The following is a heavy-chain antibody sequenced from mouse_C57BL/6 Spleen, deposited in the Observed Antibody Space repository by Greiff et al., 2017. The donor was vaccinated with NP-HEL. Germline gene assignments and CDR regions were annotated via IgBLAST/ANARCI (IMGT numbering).Heavy chain of an antibody. V-gene: IGHV1-59*01. CDR2: IDPSDSYT. Sequence: VQLQQPGAELVRPGTSVKLSCKASGYTFTSYWMHWVKQRPGQGLEWIGVIDPSDSYTNYNQKFKGKATLTVETSSSTAYMQLSSLTSEDSAVYYCARSTTVVAPLDYWGQGTTLTVSS. D-gene: IGHD1-1*01. CDR3: ARSTTVVAPLDY. J-gene: IGHJ2*01. CDR1: GYTFTSYW.